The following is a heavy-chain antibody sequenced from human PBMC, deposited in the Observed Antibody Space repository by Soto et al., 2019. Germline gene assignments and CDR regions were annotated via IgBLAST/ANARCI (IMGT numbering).Heavy chain of an antibody. Sequence: SETLSLTCAVYGGSFSGYYWSWIRQPPGKGLEWIGEINHSGSTNYNPSLKSRVTISVDTSKNRSSLKLSSVTAADTAVYYCARDSSGYYYFDYWGQGTLVTVSS. J-gene: IGHJ4*02. CDR3: ARDSSGYYYFDY. D-gene: IGHD3-22*01. CDR1: GGSFSGYY. V-gene: IGHV4-34*01. CDR2: INHSGST.